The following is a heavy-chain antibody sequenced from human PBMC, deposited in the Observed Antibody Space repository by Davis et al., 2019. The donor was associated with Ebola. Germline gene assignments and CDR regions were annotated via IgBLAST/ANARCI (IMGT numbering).Heavy chain of an antibody. CDR3: AREEGGSSRN. Sequence: AASVKVSCKASGGTFSSYAFIWVRQAPGQGLEWMGGIIPFFGTTNYAQKFQARVTITADESTSTAYMELSSLRSEDTAVYYCAREEGGSSRNWGQGTLVTVSS. CDR1: GGTFSSYA. CDR2: IIPFFGTT. V-gene: IGHV1-69*13. J-gene: IGHJ1*01. D-gene: IGHD1-26*01.